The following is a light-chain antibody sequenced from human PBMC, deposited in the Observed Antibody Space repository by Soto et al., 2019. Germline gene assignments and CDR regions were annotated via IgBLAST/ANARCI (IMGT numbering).Light chain of an antibody. CDR2: DVD. CDR1: SSDVGGYNY. J-gene: IGLJ1*01. V-gene: IGLV2-11*01. CDR3: CSYAGSYPFV. Sequence: QPALTQPRSVPGSPGQSVTISCTGTSSDVGGYNYVSWYQHHPGKAPKLMIYDVDKRPSGGPGRFSGSKSGNTASLTISGLQAEDEADYYCCSYAGSYPFVFGTGTKLTVL.